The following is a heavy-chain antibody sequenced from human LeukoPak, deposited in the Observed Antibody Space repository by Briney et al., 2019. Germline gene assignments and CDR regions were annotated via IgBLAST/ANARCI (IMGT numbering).Heavy chain of an antibody. CDR2: IYHSGST. V-gene: IGHV4-39*07. Sequence: SETLSLTCTVSGGSISSSSYYWGWIRQPPGKGLEWIGSIYHSGSTYYNPSLKSRVTISVDTSKNQFSLKLSSVTAADTAVYYCARGEGYCSSTSCRNWFDPWGQGTLVTVSS. J-gene: IGHJ5*02. CDR3: ARGEGYCSSTSCRNWFDP. D-gene: IGHD2-2*01. CDR1: GGSISSSSYY.